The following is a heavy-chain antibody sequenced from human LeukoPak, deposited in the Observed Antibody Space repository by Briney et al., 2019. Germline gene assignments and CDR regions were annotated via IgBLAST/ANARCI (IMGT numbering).Heavy chain of an antibody. J-gene: IGHJ4*02. V-gene: IGHV4-34*01. Sequence: SETLSLTCAVYGGSFSGYYWSWIRQPPGKGLEWIGEINHSGSTNYNPSLKSRVTISVDTSKNQFSLKLSSVTAADTAVYYCARAVDCSGGSRYDYWGQGTLVTVSS. CDR2: INHSGST. D-gene: IGHD2-15*01. CDR1: GGSFSGYY. CDR3: ARAVDCSGGSRYDY.